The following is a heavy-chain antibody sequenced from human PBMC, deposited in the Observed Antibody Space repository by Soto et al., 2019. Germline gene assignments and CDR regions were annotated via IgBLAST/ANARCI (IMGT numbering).Heavy chain of an antibody. Sequence: QLQLQESGPGLVKPSETLSLTCTVSGGSISTSSYYWGWIRQPPGKGLEWIGSIYYSGSTYYNPSLTSRVTISVDTSKNQFSRKLSSVTAADTAVYYCARDYDSSGDYWGQGTLVTVSS. CDR2: IYYSGST. V-gene: IGHV4-39*01. CDR1: GGSISTSSYY. CDR3: ARDYDSSGDY. D-gene: IGHD3-22*01. J-gene: IGHJ4*02.